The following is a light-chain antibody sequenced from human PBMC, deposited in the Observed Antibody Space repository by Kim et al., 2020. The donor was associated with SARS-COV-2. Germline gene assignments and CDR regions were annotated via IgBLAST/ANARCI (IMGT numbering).Light chain of an antibody. CDR3: QQSYSTPYT. Sequence: DIQMTQSPSSLSASVGDRVTITCRASQSISSYLNWYQQKPGKAPKLLIYAASNLQSGVPSRFSGSGSGTDFTLTISSLQPEDFATYYCQQSYSTPYTFGQGTKLEI. J-gene: IGKJ2*01. V-gene: IGKV1-39*01. CDR2: AAS. CDR1: QSISSY.